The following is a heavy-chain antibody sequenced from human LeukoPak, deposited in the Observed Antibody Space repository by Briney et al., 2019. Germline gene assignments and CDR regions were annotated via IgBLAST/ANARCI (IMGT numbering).Heavy chain of an antibody. D-gene: IGHD3-22*01. CDR3: ARDLGQYYDTSDNWFDP. J-gene: IGHJ5*02. CDR1: GFTLSSYA. V-gene: IGHV3-23*01. Sequence: PGGSLRLSCAASGFTLSSYAMSWVRQAPGKGLEWVSAISGSGGSTYYADSVKGRFTISRDNAKNTLNLQMNSLRAEDTAVYYCARDLGQYYDTSDNWFDPWGQGTLVAVSS. CDR2: ISGSGGST.